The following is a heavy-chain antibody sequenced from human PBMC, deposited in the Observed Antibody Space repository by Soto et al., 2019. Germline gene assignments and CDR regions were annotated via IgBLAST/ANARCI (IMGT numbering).Heavy chain of an antibody. Sequence: SETLSLTCTVSGGSVSSGSYYWSWILQPPGKGLEWIGYIYYSGCTNYNPSLKSRVTISVDTSKNQFSLKLSPVTAADTAVYYCARVGFPRYCSSTSCHRDFDYWGQGTLVTVSS. CDR3: ARVGFPRYCSSTSCHRDFDY. CDR2: IYYSGCT. CDR1: GGSVSSGSYY. V-gene: IGHV4-61*01. D-gene: IGHD2-2*01. J-gene: IGHJ4*02.